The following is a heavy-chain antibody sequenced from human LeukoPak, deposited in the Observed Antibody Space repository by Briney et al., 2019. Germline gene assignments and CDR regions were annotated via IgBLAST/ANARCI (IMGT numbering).Heavy chain of an antibody. CDR3: ARLNKPGWFDP. CDR1: GGSISSYY. CDR2: IYYSGST. D-gene: IGHD1-14*01. Sequence: SETLSLTCTVSGGSISSYYWSWIRQPPGKGLEWIGYIYYSGSTNYNPSLKSRVTISVDTSKNQFSLRLTSVTATDTAVYYCARLNKPGWFDPWGQGTLVTVSS. J-gene: IGHJ5*01. V-gene: IGHV4-59*08.